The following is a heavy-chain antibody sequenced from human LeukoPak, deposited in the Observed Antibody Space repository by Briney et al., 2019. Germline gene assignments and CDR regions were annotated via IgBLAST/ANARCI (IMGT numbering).Heavy chain of an antibody. CDR3: ARGGYFDSYYGLDV. V-gene: IGHV3-21*01. D-gene: IGHD3-9*01. CDR2: ISSSSSYM. Sequence: PGGSLRLSCAASGFTFSSYSMNWVRQAPGKGLEWVSCISSSSSYMHYADSVKGRFTISRDNAKNSLYLQMNSLRAEDTAVYYCARGGYFDSYYGLDVWGQGTTVTVSS. J-gene: IGHJ6*02. CDR1: GFTFSSYS.